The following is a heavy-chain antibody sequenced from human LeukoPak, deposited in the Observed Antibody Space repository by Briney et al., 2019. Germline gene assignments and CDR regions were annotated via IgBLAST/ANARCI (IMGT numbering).Heavy chain of an antibody. CDR1: GFTFSSYW. Sequence: GGSLRLSCVASGFTFSSYWMSWVRQAPGKGLEWVANIKQDGSEKYYVDSVKGRFTISRDNAKNSLYLQMNSLRAEDTAVYYCAREGQLVRYYYYYMDVWGKGTTVTISS. D-gene: IGHD6-13*01. CDR2: IKQDGSEK. CDR3: AREGQLVRYYYYYMDV. V-gene: IGHV3-7*01. J-gene: IGHJ6*03.